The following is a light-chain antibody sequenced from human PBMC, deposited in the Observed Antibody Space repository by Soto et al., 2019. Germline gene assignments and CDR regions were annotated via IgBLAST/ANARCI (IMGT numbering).Light chain of an antibody. CDR3: CLYAGSYTVV. CDR2: DVS. V-gene: IGLV2-11*01. J-gene: IGLJ2*01. Sequence: QSVLTQPRSVSGSPGQSVTISCTGTSSDVGGYNYVSWYQQHPGKAPKLMIYDVSKRPSGVPDRFSGSKSGNTASLTISGLQAEDEADYSCCLYAGSYTVVFGGGTKVTVL. CDR1: SSDVGGYNY.